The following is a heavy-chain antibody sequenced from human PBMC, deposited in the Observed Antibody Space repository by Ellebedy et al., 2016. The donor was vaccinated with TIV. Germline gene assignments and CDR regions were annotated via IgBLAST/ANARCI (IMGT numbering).Heavy chain of an antibody. CDR1: GGSISSHY. CDR3: ASDLYDSGGHYYATG. J-gene: IGHJ4*02. D-gene: IGHD3-22*01. CDR2: IYYTGST. V-gene: IGHV4-59*08. Sequence: SETLSLTXTVSGGSISSHYWSWIRQPPGRGLEWIGWIYYTGSTNHNPSLKSRVTILLDTSKNQFSLKLSSVTAADTAVYYCASDLYDSGGHYYATGWGQGTLVTVSS.